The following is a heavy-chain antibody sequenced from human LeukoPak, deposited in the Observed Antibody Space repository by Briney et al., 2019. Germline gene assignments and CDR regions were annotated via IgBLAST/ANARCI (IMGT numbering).Heavy chain of an antibody. D-gene: IGHD1-26*01. CDR2: ISAHNGNT. CDR3: ARDGELYSGSKGLFDI. Sequence: ASVKVSCKASGYTFTSFGVSWVRQAPGQGLEWMGWISAHNGNTNYAQKFQGRVTLTTDTSTSTAYMELRSLRSDDTAVYYRARDGELYSGSKGLFDIWGQGTMVTVSS. CDR1: GYTFTSFG. J-gene: IGHJ3*02. V-gene: IGHV1-18*01.